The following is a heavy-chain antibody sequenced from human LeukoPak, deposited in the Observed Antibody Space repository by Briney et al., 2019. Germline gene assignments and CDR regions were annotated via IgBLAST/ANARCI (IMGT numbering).Heavy chain of an antibody. CDR3: ARVRYDFWSGYDLFDY. Sequence: ASVKVSCKASDYTFTSYGISWVRQAPGQGLEWMGWISAYNGNTNYAQKLQGRVTMTTDTSTSTAYMELRSLRSDDTAVYYCARVRYDFWSGYDLFDYWGQGTLVTVSS. CDR2: ISAYNGNT. V-gene: IGHV1-18*01. D-gene: IGHD3-3*01. J-gene: IGHJ4*02. CDR1: DYTFTSYG.